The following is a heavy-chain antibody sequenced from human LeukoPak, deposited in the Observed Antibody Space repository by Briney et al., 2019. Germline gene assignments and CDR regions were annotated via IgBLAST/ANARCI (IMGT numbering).Heavy chain of an antibody. V-gene: IGHV1-18*01. Sequence: ASVKVSCKASGYTFTSYGISWVRQAPGQGLEWMGWISAYNGNTIYAQKLQGRVTMTTGTSTSTAYMELRSLRSDDTAVYYCARDQDIVVVPAAIPFDYWGQGTLVTVSS. CDR2: ISAYNGNT. D-gene: IGHD2-2*01. J-gene: IGHJ4*02. CDR1: GYTFTSYG. CDR3: ARDQDIVVVPAAIPFDY.